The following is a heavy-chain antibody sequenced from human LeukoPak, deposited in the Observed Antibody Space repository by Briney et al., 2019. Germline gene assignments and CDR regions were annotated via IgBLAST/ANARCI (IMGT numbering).Heavy chain of an antibody. V-gene: IGHV3-23*01. CDR1: GFTFSSYA. J-gene: IGHJ4*02. D-gene: IGHD1-1*01. CDR3: AKVRGTGYNWNDFFDY. CDR2: ISGSGGST. Sequence: PGGSLRLSCAASGFTFSSYAMGWVRQAPGKGLEWVSAISGSGGSTYYAGSVKGRFTISRDNSKNTLYLQMNSLRAEDTAVYYCAKVRGTGYNWNDFFDYWGQGTLVTVSS.